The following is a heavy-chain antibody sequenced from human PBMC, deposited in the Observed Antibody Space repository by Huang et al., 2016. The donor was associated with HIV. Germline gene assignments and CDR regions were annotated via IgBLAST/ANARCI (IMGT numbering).Heavy chain of an antibody. D-gene: IGHD3-10*01. V-gene: IGHV4-39*01. J-gene: IGHJ6*03. CDR2: IYSKGST. Sequence: QLLLQESGPGLVKPSEALALTCAVSGGSIRSSDYHWGWIRQPPGKGLEWIGSIYSKGSTHYSPSLKSRVTIAVDTSKNLFFLNLTSMTAADTAVYYCARHREGPVAYYSGWRSHLNYMDVWGRGRTVVVSS. CDR1: GGSIRSSDYH. CDR3: ARHREGPVAYYSGWRSHLNYMDV.